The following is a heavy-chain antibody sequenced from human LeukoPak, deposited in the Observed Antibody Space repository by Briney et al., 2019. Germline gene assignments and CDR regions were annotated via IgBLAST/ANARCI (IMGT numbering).Heavy chain of an antibody. CDR2: IRNKAYGGST. Sequence: GGSLRLSCTASGFTFGDYAMSWVRQAPGKGLEWVGFIRNKAYGGSTEYAASVKGRFTISRDDSKSIAYLQMNSLKTEDTAVYFCTSALNLVLGELLGYWGQGTLVTVSS. V-gene: IGHV3-49*04. CDR3: TSALNLVLGELLGY. D-gene: IGHD3-16*01. CDR1: GFTFGDYA. J-gene: IGHJ4*02.